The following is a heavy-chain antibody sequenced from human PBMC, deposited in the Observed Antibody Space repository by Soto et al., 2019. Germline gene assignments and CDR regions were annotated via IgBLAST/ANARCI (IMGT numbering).Heavy chain of an antibody. D-gene: IGHD3-22*01. CDR1: GYTFTSYY. CDR3: ARGGSGYTWFNEF. CDR2: INPSGGST. Sequence: GASVKVSCKASGYTFTSYYIHWLLEAPGQGLEWMGMINPSGGSTNYAQRFQGRFTMTSDTSASTVYMELSSLRPDDTAIYYCARGGSGYTWFNEFWGQGTLVNVSS. J-gene: IGHJ4*02. V-gene: IGHV1-46*01.